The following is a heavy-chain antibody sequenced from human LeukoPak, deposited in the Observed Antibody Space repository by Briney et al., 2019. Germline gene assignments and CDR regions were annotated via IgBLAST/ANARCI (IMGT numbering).Heavy chain of an antibody. Sequence: GGSLRLSCAASGFTFSSYGMSWVRQTPGKGLKWVSTISGSGGGTYYADSVKGRFTISRDNSKNTLFLQINSLRAEDTAVYYCAKGLLQDIVVVITAPSYFDSWGQGTLVTVSS. CDR3: AKGLLQDIVVVITAPSYFDS. V-gene: IGHV3-23*01. J-gene: IGHJ4*02. CDR2: ISGSGGGT. CDR1: GFTFSSYG. D-gene: IGHD2-15*01.